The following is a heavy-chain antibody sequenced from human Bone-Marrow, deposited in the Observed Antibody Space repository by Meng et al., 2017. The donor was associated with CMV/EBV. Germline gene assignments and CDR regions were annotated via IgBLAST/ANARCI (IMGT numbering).Heavy chain of an antibody. D-gene: IGHD3-22*01. CDR2: IYPGDSDT. J-gene: IGHJ3*02. CDR1: GYSFTSYW. Sequence: KVSCKASGYSFTSYWIGWVRQMPGKGLEWMGSIYPGDSDTRYSPSFQGQVTISADKSISTAYLQWSSLKASDTAMYYCATPQAWGYHDSIAYYSGDAFDIWGQGTMVTVSS. V-gene: IGHV5-51*01. CDR3: ATPQAWGYHDSIAYYSGDAFDI.